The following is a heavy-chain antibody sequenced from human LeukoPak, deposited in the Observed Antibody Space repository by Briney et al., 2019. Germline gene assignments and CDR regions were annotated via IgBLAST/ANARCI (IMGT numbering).Heavy chain of an antibody. J-gene: IGHJ4*02. D-gene: IGHD1-26*01. V-gene: IGHV3-7*04. CDR3: ARFAEPPQYFDY. CDR1: GFSFSTYW. Sequence: GGSLRLSCSASGFSFSTYWMAWVRQAPGKGLEWVANIKPDGSDRYYVDSVKGRFTISRDNAKNSLYLQMNSLRAEDTGVYYCARFAEPPQYFDYWGQGTLVTVSS. CDR2: IKPDGSDR.